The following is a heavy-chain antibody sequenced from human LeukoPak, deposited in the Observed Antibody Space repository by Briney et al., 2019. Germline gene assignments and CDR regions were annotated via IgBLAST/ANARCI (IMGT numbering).Heavy chain of an antibody. CDR1: GYTFSSYG. V-gene: IGHV1-18*01. D-gene: IGHD1-14*01. CDR3: AKTAPGTNLGGYSYYMDV. Sequence: ASVKLSCKASGYTFSSYGINWGRQAPGQGLEWMGGISSYNGNTNYAQKLQGRVTLSTDTSASTAHMELRSLSSDDTAVYYRAKTAPGTNLGGYSYYMDVWGXXTXXXXSS. CDR2: ISSYNGNT. J-gene: IGHJ6*03.